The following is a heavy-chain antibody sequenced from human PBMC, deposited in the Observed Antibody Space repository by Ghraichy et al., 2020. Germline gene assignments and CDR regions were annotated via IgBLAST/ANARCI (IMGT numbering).Heavy chain of an antibody. V-gene: IGHV3-30-3*01. D-gene: IGHD4-23*01. J-gene: IGHJ4*02. CDR3: ARVPTTGVTIQLDYFDY. CDR2: ISNDGSNR. Sequence: GSLRLSCAVSGFTFSNYAMHWVRQAPGKGLQWVAVISNDGSNRYYADSVKGRFTISRDNSKNTLYLRVISLRTEDTAVYYCARVPTTGVTIQLDYFDYWGQGTLVTVSS. CDR1: GFTFSNYA.